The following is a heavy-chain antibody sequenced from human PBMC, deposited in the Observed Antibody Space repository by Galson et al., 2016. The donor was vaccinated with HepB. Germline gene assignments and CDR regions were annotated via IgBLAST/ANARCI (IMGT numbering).Heavy chain of an antibody. Sequence: SLRLSCAASGFTFNQFAMSWFRQAPGKGLEWVSSISGSSSYIQYADSVKGRFTISRDNAKNSLYLQMNSLRADDTAVYYCARDKGTYSAYDYSRYYYYGMDVWGQGTTVTVSS. CDR3: ARDKGTYSAYDYSRYYYYGMDV. J-gene: IGHJ6*02. CDR2: ISGSSSYI. CDR1: GFTFNQFA. D-gene: IGHD5-12*01. V-gene: IGHV3-21*01.